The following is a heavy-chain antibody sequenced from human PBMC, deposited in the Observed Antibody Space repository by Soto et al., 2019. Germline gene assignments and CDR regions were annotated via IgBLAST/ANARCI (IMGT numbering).Heavy chain of an antibody. CDR1: GVTFSSYW. V-gene: IGHV3-7*05. J-gene: IGHJ4*02. Sequence: GGSLRLSCAASGVTFSSYWMSWVRQAPGKGLEWVANIKQDGSEKYYVDSVKGRFTISRDNAKNSLYLQMNSLRAEDTAVYYCARHQGLWIYYFDYWGQGTLVTVSS. D-gene: IGHD2-2*03. CDR2: IKQDGSEK. CDR3: ARHQGLWIYYFDY.